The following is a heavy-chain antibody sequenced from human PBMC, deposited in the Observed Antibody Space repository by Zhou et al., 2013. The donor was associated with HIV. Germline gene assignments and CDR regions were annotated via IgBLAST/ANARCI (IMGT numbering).Heavy chain of an antibody. Sequence: QVQLVQSGAEVKKPGSSVKVSCKASGGTFSSYAISWVRQAPGQGLDWMGIINPSGGSTSYAQKLQGRVSMTTDTSTSTVYMQLSSLRSEDTAVYYCARERYTGTSDALDIWGQGTMVTVSS. CDR3: ARERYTGTSDALDI. D-gene: IGHD1-26*01. J-gene: IGHJ3*02. V-gene: IGHV1-46*03. CDR2: INPSGGST. CDR1: GGTFSSYA.